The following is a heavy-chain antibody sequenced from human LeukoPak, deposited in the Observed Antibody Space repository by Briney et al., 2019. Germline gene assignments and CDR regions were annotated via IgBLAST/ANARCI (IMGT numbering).Heavy chain of an antibody. Sequence: PSETLSLTCTVSGGSISSGSYYWSWIRQPAGKGLEWIGRIYTSGSTNYNPSLKSRVTISVDTSKNQFSLKLSSVTAADTAVYYCARRRDGYKYYYYYYMDVWGKGTTVTVSS. CDR2: IYTSGST. J-gene: IGHJ6*03. D-gene: IGHD5-24*01. V-gene: IGHV4-61*02. CDR3: ARRRDGYKYYYYYYMDV. CDR1: GGSISSGSYY.